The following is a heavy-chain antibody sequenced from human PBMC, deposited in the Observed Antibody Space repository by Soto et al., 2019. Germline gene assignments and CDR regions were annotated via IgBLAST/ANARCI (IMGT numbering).Heavy chain of an antibody. CDR1: GYTFTSYG. D-gene: IGHD3-3*01. Sequence: ASVKVSFKASGYTFTSYGISWLRQAPGQGLEWMGWISAYNGNTNYAQKLQGRVTMTTDTSTSTAYMELRSLRSDDTAVYYCARKGYYDFWSGYPEYYYYYYGMDVWGQGTTVTVS. V-gene: IGHV1-18*01. J-gene: IGHJ6*02. CDR3: ARKGYYDFWSGYPEYYYYYYGMDV. CDR2: ISAYNGNT.